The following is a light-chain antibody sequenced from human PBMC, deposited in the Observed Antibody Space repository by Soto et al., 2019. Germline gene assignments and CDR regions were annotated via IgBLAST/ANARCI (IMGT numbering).Light chain of an antibody. CDR1: QRISSN. V-gene: IGKV1-39*01. CDR2: AAS. J-gene: IGKJ1*01. Sequence: DILMTQSPSSLSAFVGNRFTITCRASQRISSNLNWYQQKPGNAPNLLIYAASTLQSGVPSRFSGSGSGTDFTLTISSLQPEDFATYYCQQSYSTPRTFGQGTKVDIK. CDR3: QQSYSTPRT.